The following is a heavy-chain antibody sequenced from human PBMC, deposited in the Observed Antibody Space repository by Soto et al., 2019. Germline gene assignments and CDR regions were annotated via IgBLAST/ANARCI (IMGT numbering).Heavy chain of an antibody. J-gene: IGHJ4*02. D-gene: IGHD5-12*01. CDR2: IYNRGST. CDR3: ARDIVGTPGY. Sequence: SETLAVGCTISGVSISIYYWSWIRQPAGKGLEWIGRIYNRGSTNYIPSLKSRLTISMDTSKKQLSLRLTSVTAADTAVYYCARDIVGTPGYWGQGAMVTVSS. V-gene: IGHV4-4*07. CDR1: GVSISIYY.